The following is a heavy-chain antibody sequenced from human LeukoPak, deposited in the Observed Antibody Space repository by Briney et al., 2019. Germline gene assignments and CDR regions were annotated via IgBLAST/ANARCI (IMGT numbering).Heavy chain of an antibody. CDR2: IYYSGST. V-gene: IGHV4-59*01. CDR1: GGSISSYY. CDR3: ARDRVNYYDSSGHSNWFDP. J-gene: IGHJ5*02. D-gene: IGHD3-22*01. Sequence: SETLSLTCTVSGGSISSYYWSWIRQPPGKGLEWIGYIYYSGSTNYNPSLKSRVTISVDTSKNQFSLKLSPVTAADTAVYYCARDRVNYYDSSGHSNWFDPWGQGTLVTVSS.